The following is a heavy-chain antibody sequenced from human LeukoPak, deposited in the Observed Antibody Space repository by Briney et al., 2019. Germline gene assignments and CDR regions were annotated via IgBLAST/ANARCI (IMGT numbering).Heavy chain of an antibody. Sequence: GGSLRLSCAASGFTFSSYAMTWVRQAPGRGLEWVSAISAGGGTTYYADSVKGRFTISRDNSKNSLYLQMNSLRADDSAVYYCAIHDYGGNRGPNDAFDIWAQGTMVTVSS. V-gene: IGHV3-23*01. J-gene: IGHJ3*02. CDR2: ISAGGGTT. D-gene: IGHD4-23*01. CDR3: AIHDYGGNRGPNDAFDI. CDR1: GFTFSSYA.